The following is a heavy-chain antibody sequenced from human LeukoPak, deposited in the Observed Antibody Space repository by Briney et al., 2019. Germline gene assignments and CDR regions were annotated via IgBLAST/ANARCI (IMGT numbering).Heavy chain of an antibody. Sequence: ASVKVSCKASGYTFNTCGITWVRQARGQGLEWMGWISPYNGKTKYAQKVQGRVTMTTDTSTSTVYMELGSLRSDDTAVYYCARDLGIGAAGTSWFDAWGQGTLVTVSS. CDR3: ARDLGIGAAGTSWFDA. J-gene: IGHJ5*02. CDR1: GYTFNTCG. CDR2: ISPYNGKT. D-gene: IGHD6-13*01. V-gene: IGHV1-18*01.